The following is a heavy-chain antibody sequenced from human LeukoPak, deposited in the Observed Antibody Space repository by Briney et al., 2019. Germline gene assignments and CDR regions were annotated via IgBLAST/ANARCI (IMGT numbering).Heavy chain of an antibody. J-gene: IGHJ6*03. V-gene: IGHV4-61*02. D-gene: IGHD2-21*01. CDR3: ARAAGMVMAYYMDV. CDR1: GGSISSGSYY. CDR2: IYTSGST. Sequence: SETPSLTCTVSGGSISSGSYYWSWIRQPAGKGLEWIGRIYTSGSTNYNPSLKSRVTISVDTSKNQFSLKLSSVTAADTAVYYCARAAGMVMAYYMDVWGKGTTVTVSS.